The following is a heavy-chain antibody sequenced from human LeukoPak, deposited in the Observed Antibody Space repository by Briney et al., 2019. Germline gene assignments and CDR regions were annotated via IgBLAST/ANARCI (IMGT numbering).Heavy chain of an antibody. D-gene: IGHD2-15*01. V-gene: IGHV3-23*01. CDR1: GFTFSSYA. CDR3: ARGYCSGGSCYSPDAFDI. CDR2: ISGSGGST. J-gene: IGHJ3*02. Sequence: PGGSLRLSCVASGFTFSSYAMSWVRQAPGKGLEWVSAISGSGGSTYYADSVKGRFTISRDNSKNTLYLQMNSLRAEDTAVYYCARGYCSGGSCYSPDAFDIWGQGTMVTVSS.